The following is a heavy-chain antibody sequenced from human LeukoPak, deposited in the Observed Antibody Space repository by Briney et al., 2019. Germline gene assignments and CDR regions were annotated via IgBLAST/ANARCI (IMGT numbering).Heavy chain of an antibody. Sequence: SETLSLTCTVSGGSISSYYWSWIRQPPGKGLEWIGYIYYSGSTNYNPSLKSRVTISVDTSKNQFSLKLSSVTAADTAVYYCAGGGVRWELHFWGQGTLVTVSS. CDR3: AGGGVRWELHF. V-gene: IGHV4-59*01. CDR1: GGSISSYY. D-gene: IGHD3-16*01. J-gene: IGHJ4*02. CDR2: IYYSGST.